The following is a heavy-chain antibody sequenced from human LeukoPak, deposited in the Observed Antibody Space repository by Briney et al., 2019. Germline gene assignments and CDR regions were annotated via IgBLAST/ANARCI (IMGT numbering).Heavy chain of an antibody. V-gene: IGHV1-18*01. CDR3: ARDQGCSSTSCPYWYFDL. CDR2: ISAYNGNT. D-gene: IGHD2-2*01. Sequence: ASVKVSCKASGYTFTSYGISWVRQAPGQGLEWMGWISAYNGNTNYAQKLQGRVSMTTDTSTSTAYMELRSLRSDDTAVYYCARDQGCSSTSCPYWYFDLWGRGTLVTVSS. CDR1: GYTFTSYG. J-gene: IGHJ2*01.